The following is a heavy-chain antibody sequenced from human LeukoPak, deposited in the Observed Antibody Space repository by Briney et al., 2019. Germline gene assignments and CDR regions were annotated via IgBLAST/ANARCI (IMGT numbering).Heavy chain of an antibody. CDR2: INHSGST. D-gene: IGHD5-18*01. CDR3: ARGRRWDSYAFDY. J-gene: IGHJ4*02. Sequence: PSETLSLTCTVSGGSISSSSYYWGWIRQPPGKGLEWIGEINHSGSTNYNPSLKSRVTISVDTSKNQFSLKLSSVTAADTAVYYCARGRRWDSYAFDYWGQGTLVTVSS. V-gene: IGHV4-39*07. CDR1: GGSISSSSYY.